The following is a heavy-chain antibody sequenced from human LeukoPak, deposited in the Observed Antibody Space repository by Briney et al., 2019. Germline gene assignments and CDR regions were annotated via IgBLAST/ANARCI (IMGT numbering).Heavy chain of an antibody. CDR3: ARTSIAARRANAFDI. V-gene: IGHV1-69*13. J-gene: IGHJ3*02. D-gene: IGHD6-6*01. CDR1: GGTFSSYA. CDR2: IIPIFGTA. Sequence: SVKVSCKASGGTFSSYAISWVRQAPGQGLEWMGGIIPIFGTANYAQKFQGRVTITADESTSTAYMELSSLRSEDTAVYYCARTSIAARRANAFDIWGQGTMVTVSS.